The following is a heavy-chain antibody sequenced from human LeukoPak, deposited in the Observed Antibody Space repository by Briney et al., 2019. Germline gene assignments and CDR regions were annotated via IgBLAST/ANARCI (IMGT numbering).Heavy chain of an antibody. D-gene: IGHD2-2*01. CDR1: GYSIGSGYY. J-gene: IGHJ6*03. CDR3: ARLTYTSCYEGYCYYYYMDV. Sequence: SETLSLTCAVSGYSIGSGYYWGWIRPPPGKGLEWIGSIYHSGSTYYNPSLKSRVTISVDTSKNQFSLKLSSVTAADTAVYYCARLTYTSCYEGYCYYYYMDVWGKGTTVTVSS. CDR2: IYHSGST. V-gene: IGHV4-38-2*01.